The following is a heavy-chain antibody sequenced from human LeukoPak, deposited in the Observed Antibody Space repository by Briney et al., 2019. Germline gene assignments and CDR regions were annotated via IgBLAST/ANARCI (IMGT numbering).Heavy chain of an antibody. J-gene: IGHJ4*02. Sequence: GGSLRLSCAASGFTFSSYAMSWVRQAPGKGLEWVSAISGSGGSTYYADSVKGRFTISRDNSKNTLYMQMNRLRAEDTAVYYCAKADLVGATEGGSDYWGQGTLVTVSS. V-gene: IGHV3-23*01. D-gene: IGHD1-26*01. CDR3: AKADLVGATEGGSDY. CDR1: GFTFSSYA. CDR2: ISGSGGST.